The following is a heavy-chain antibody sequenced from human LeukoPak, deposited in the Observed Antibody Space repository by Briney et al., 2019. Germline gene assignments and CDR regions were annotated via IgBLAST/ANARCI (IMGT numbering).Heavy chain of an antibody. CDR2: ISSGSSPK. J-gene: IGHJ4*02. CDR1: GFTFDIYG. CDR3: AKLRGYNDY. D-gene: IGHD5-18*01. V-gene: IGHV3-48*01. Sequence: GGSLRLSCAASGFTFDIYGMTWIRQAPGKGLEWVSHISSGSSPKYYADSVRGRFTISRDNSKHTLYLQMNSLSAEDTAVYYCAKLRGYNDYWGQGTLVTVSS.